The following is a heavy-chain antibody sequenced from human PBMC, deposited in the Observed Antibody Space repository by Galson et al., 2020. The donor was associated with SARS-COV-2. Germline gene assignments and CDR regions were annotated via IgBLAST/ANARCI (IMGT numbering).Heavy chain of an antibody. CDR1: GGSISSYY. V-gene: IGHV4-59*01. D-gene: IGHD3-22*01. Sequence: SQTLSLTCTVSGGSISSYYWSWIRQPPGKGLEWIGYIYYSGSTNYNPSLKSRVTISVDTSKNQFSLKLSSVTAADTAVYYCARVWDSSGYSLGYWGQGTLVTVSS. CDR3: ARVWDSSGYSLGY. J-gene: IGHJ4*02. CDR2: IYYSGST.